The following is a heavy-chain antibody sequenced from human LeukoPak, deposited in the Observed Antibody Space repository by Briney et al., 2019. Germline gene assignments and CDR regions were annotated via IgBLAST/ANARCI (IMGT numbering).Heavy chain of an antibody. V-gene: IGHV4-39*07. CDR2: IYYSGST. CDR3: ARGDIAGWYFDL. Sequence: SETLSLTCTVSGGSISSSSYYWGWIRQPPGKGLEWIGSIYYSGSTYYNPSLKSRVTISVDTSKNQFSLKLSSVTAADTAVYYCARGDIAGWYFDLWGRGTLVTVSS. J-gene: IGHJ2*01. CDR1: GGSISSSSYY. D-gene: IGHD6-13*01.